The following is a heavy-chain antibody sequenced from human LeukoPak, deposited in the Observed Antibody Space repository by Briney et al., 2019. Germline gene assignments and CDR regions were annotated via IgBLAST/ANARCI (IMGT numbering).Heavy chain of an antibody. D-gene: IGHD6-6*01. Sequence: PGGSLRLSCAASGFTFSSYAMTWVRQAPGKGLEWVSAVTGSSGGTYYADSVKGRFTISRDDSKSTLYLQMNSLRVADTAVYYCAKSGHSTSSWFDPWGQGTLVIVSS. CDR2: VTGSSGGT. CDR3: AKSGHSTSSWFDP. CDR1: GFTFSSYA. J-gene: IGHJ5*02. V-gene: IGHV3-23*01.